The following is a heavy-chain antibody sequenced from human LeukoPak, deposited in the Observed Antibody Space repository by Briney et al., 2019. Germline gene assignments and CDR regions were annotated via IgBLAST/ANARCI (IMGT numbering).Heavy chain of an antibody. J-gene: IGHJ4*02. CDR2: IYYSGST. CDR1: GGSISSSSYY. CDR3: ARHETGQWPTSFDY. V-gene: IGHV4-39*01. D-gene: IGHD6-19*01. Sequence: SETLSLTCTVSGGSISSSSYYWDWIRQPPGKGLEWIGSIYYSGSTYYNPSLKSRVTISVDTSKNQFSLKLSSVTAADTAVYYCARHETGQWPTSFDYWGQGTLVTVSS.